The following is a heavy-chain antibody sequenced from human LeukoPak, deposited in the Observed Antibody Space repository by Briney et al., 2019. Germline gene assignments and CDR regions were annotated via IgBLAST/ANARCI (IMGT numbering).Heavy chain of an antibody. Sequence: SETLSLTCTVSGGSITNNAYYWAWIRQPPRKGLEWIGSIYYSGSTHYNPSLKSRLTISVDTSKNQFSLKLSSVTAADTAVYYCARNETTGLQRTPYYHSYVDAWGKGTTVTVSS. D-gene: IGHD4-11*01. CDR3: ARNETTGLQRTPYYHSYVDA. J-gene: IGHJ6*03. CDR1: GGSITNNAYY. V-gene: IGHV4-39*01. CDR2: IYYSGST.